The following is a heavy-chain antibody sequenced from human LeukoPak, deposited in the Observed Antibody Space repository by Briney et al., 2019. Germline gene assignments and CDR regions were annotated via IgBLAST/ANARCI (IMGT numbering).Heavy chain of an antibody. CDR2: ISSNGGST. CDR1: GFPFSSYA. Sequence: GGSLRLSCSASGFPFSSYAMHWVRQAPGKGLQYVSAISSNGGSTYCADSVKGRFTISRDNSKNTLYLQMSSLRAEDTAVYYCVKDSEVVPAMANWFDPWGQGTLVTVSS. J-gene: IGHJ5*02. CDR3: VKDSEVVPAMANWFDP. V-gene: IGHV3-64D*06. D-gene: IGHD2-2*01.